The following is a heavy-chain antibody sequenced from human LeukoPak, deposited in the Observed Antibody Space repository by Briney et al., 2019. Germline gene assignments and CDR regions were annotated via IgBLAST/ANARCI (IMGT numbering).Heavy chain of an antibody. CDR2: INHSGST. CDR3: ARGVRGFLEWLTYYFDY. J-gene: IGHJ4*02. D-gene: IGHD3-3*01. CDR1: GGSFSGYY. V-gene: IGHV4-34*01. Sequence: PSETLSLTCAVYGGSFSGYYWSWIRQPPGKGLEWIGEINHSGSTNYNPSLKSRVTISVDTSKNQFSLKLSSVTAADTAVYYCARGVRGFLEWLTYYFDYWGQGTLVTVSS.